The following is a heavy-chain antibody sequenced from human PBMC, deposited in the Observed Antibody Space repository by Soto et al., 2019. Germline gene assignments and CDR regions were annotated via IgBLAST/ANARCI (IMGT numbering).Heavy chain of an antibody. CDR1: GGSISSYY. J-gene: IGHJ6*02. CDR3: ARERGGYYDSSGYPGYYGMDV. D-gene: IGHD3-22*01. V-gene: IGHV4-59*01. Sequence: KPSETLSLTCTVSGGSISSYYWSWIRQPPGKGLEWIGYIYYSGSTNYNPSLKSRVTISVDTSKNQSSLKLSSVTAADTAVYYCARERGGYYDSSGYPGYYGMDVWGQGTTVTVSS. CDR2: IYYSGST.